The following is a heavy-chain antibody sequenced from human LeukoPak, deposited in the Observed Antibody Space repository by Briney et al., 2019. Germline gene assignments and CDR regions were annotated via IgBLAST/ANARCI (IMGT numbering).Heavy chain of an antibody. CDR3: ARGRITMVRGGYWFDP. CDR2: INHSGST. J-gene: IGHJ5*02. V-gene: IGHV4-39*07. CDR1: GDSMRSSSYS. D-gene: IGHD3-10*01. Sequence: SETLSLTCPVSGDSMRSSSYSWSWIRQPAGKGLEWIGEINHSGSTNYNPSLKSRVTISVDTSKNQFSLKLSSVTAADTAVYYCARGRITMVRGGYWFDPWGQGTLVTVSS.